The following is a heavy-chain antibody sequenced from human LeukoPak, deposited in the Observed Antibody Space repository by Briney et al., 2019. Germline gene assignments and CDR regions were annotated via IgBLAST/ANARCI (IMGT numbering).Heavy chain of an antibody. Sequence: PSETLSLTCAVYGGSFSGYYWSWIRQPPGKGLEWIGEINHSGSTNYNPSLKSRVTKSLDTSKNQFSLKLSSVTAADTAVYYCARALRSPTDDAFDIWGQGTMVTVSS. D-gene: IGHD1-1*01. V-gene: IGHV4-34*01. CDR1: GGSFSGYY. CDR2: INHSGST. J-gene: IGHJ3*02. CDR3: ARALRSPTDDAFDI.